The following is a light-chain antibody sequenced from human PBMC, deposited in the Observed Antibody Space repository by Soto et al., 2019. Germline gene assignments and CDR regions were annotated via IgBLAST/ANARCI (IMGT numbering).Light chain of an antibody. J-gene: IGLJ3*02. CDR3: AAWDDSLNGVV. CDR1: SSNIGSTT. V-gene: IGLV1-44*01. Sequence: QAVVTQPPSASGTLGQRVTIACSGSSSNIGSTTVKWYQQLPGTAPKLLIYNNNQRPSGVPDRFSGSKSGTSASLAISGLQSEDEADYYCAAWDDSLNGVVFGGGTKLTVL. CDR2: NNN.